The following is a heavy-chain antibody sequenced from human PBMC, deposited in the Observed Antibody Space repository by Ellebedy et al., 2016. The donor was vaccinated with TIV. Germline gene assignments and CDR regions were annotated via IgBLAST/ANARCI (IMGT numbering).Heavy chain of an antibody. D-gene: IGHD5-24*01. CDR1: GFTFSNYH. V-gene: IGHV3-48*01. J-gene: IGHJ4*02. CDR3: ARDRLVTYSDGWYYVDY. Sequence: PGGSLRLSCAGSGFTFSNYHMNWVRQAPGRGLEWVAHLSSTCYTIDYADSVQGRFTISRDNAKNSLYLKMDSLRGDYTAIYYCARDRLVTYSDGWYYVDYWGQGTLVTVSS. CDR2: LSSTCYTI.